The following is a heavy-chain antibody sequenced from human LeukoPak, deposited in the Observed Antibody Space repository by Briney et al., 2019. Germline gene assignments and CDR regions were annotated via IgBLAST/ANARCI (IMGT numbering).Heavy chain of an antibody. V-gene: IGHV3-30-3*01. CDR1: GFTFSSYA. CDR2: ISYDGSNK. CDR3: ARDIYSGYDLEGYYFDY. Sequence: GGSLRLSCAASGFTFSSYAMHWVRQAPGKWLEWVAVISYDGSNKYYADSVKGRFTISRDNSKNTLYLQMNSLRAEDTAVYYCARDIYSGYDLEGYYFDYWGQGTLVTVSS. D-gene: IGHD5-12*01. J-gene: IGHJ4*02.